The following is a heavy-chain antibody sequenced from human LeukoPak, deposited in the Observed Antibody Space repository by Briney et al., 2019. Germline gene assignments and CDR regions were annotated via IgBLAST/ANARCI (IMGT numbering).Heavy chain of an antibody. V-gene: IGHV4-59*01. J-gene: IGHJ3*02. CDR3: ARVWSSRKAFDI. CDR2: IYYSGST. CDR1: GGSISYYY. D-gene: IGHD3-16*01. Sequence: SETLSLTCTGSGGSISYYYWSWIRQTPGKGLELIGYIYYSGSTNYNPSLKSRVTISVDASKNQFSLKLTSVTAADTAVYYCARVWSSRKAFDIWGQGTMVTVSS.